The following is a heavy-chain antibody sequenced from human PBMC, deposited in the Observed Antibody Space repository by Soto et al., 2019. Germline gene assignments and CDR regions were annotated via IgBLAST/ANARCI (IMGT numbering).Heavy chain of an antibody. J-gene: IGHJ6*02. V-gene: IGHV3-23*01. CDR3: ARGASYGMDV. CDR2: ISGSGGST. Sequence: GGSLRLSCAASGFTFSSYAMSWVRQAPGKGLEWVSAISGSGGSTYYADSVKGRFTISRDNAKNSLYLQMNSLRAEDTAVYYCARGASYGMDVWGQGTKVTVSS. CDR1: GFTFSSYA.